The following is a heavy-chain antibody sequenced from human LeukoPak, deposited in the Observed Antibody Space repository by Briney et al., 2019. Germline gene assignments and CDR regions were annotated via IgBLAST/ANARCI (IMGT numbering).Heavy chain of an antibody. CDR2: IIPIFGIA. V-gene: IGHV1-69*04. J-gene: IGHJ4*02. CDR3: ARDSSGYGENPLDY. D-gene: IGHD5-12*01. CDR1: GGTFSSYA. Sequence: GASVKVSCKASGGTFSSYAISWVRQAPGQGLEWMGRIIPIFGIANYAQKFQGRVTITADKSTSTAYMELSSLRSEVTAVYYCARDSSGYGENPLDYWGQGTLVTVSS.